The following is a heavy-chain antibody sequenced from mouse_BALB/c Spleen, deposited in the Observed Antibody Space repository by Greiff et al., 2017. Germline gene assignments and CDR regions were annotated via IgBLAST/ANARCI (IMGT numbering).Heavy chain of an antibody. V-gene: IGHV1-87*01. D-gene: IGHD2-1*01. CDR1: GYTFTSYW. Sequence: QVQLQQSGAELARPGASVKLSCKASGYTFTSYWMQWVKQRPGQGLEWIGAIYPGDGDTRYTQKFKGKATLTADKSSSTAYMQLSSLASEDSAVYYCARGNPFAYWGQGTLVTVSA. CDR2: IYPGDGDT. J-gene: IGHJ3*01. CDR3: ARGNPFAY.